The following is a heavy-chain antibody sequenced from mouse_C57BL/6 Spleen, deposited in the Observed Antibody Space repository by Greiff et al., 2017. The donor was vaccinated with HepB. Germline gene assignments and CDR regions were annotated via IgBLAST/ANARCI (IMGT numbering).Heavy chain of an antibody. CDR1: GFTFTDYY. J-gene: IGHJ4*01. V-gene: IGHV7-3*01. CDR3: ARCPEYYAMDY. Sequence: EVKVVESGGGLVQPGGSLSLSCAASGFTFTDYYMSWVRQPPGKALEWLGFIRNKANGYTTEYSASVKGRFTISRDNSQSILYLQMNALRAEDSATYYCARCPEYYAMDYWGQGTSVTVSS. CDR2: IRNKANGYTT.